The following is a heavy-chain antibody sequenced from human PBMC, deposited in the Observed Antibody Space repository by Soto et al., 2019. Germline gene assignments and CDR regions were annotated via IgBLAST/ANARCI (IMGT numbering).Heavy chain of an antibody. V-gene: IGHV5-51*01. Sequence: GESLKISCKGSGYSFTSYWIGWVRQMPGKGLEWMGIIYPGDSDTRYSPSFQGQVTISADRSISTAYLQWSSLKASDTAMYYCARLIGYCSSTSRYISKFDYWGQGTLVTVSS. J-gene: IGHJ4*02. D-gene: IGHD2-2*02. CDR3: ARLIGYCSSTSRYISKFDY. CDR2: IYPGDSDT. CDR1: GYSFTSYW.